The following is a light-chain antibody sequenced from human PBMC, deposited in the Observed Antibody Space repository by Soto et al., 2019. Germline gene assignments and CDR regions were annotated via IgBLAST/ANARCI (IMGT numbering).Light chain of an antibody. CDR2: GAS. V-gene: IGKV3-20*01. Sequence: ETVLTQSPGTLSLSPGERATLSCRASQSVSNNYLAWDLQKPGQAPRLLIYGASSRATGIPDRFSGSGSGTDFTLTITRLEPEDFAVYYCQQYGNSPSTFGQGTRLEI. CDR3: QQYGNSPST. J-gene: IGKJ5*01. CDR1: QSVSNNY.